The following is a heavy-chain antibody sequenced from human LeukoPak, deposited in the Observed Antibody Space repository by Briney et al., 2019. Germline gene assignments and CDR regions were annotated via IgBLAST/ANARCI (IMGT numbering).Heavy chain of an antibody. Sequence: GGSLRLSCAASGFTFSSYAMNWVRQAPGKGLEWVALISYDGSNKNYADSVKGRFTISRDNSKNTLYLQMNSLRAEDTAVYYCARGTAFYDFWSGYYFDYWGQGTLVTVSS. CDR3: ARGTAFYDFWSGYYFDY. V-gene: IGHV3-30-3*01. CDR1: GFTFSSYA. CDR2: ISYDGSNK. D-gene: IGHD3-3*01. J-gene: IGHJ4*02.